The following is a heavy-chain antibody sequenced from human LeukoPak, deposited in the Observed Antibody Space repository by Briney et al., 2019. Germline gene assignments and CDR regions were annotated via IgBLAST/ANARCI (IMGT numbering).Heavy chain of an antibody. V-gene: IGHV3-73*01. CDR2: IRSKANSYAT. CDR3: ARHHTVETGCFDY. Sequence: GGSLKLSCAASGFTFSGSAMHWVRQASGKGLEWVGRIRSKANSYATAYAASVKGRFTISRDDSKNTAYLQMNSLKTEDTAVYSCARHHTVETGCFDYWGQGTLVTVSS. D-gene: IGHD4-23*01. J-gene: IGHJ4*02. CDR1: GFTFSGSA.